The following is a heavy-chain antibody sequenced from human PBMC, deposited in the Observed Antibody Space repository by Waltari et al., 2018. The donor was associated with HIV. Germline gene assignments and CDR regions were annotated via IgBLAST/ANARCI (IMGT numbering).Heavy chain of an antibody. D-gene: IGHD3-22*01. V-gene: IGHV5-51*03. J-gene: IGHJ3*02. Sequence: EVQLVQSGAEVKKPGESLQISCKGSGYSFTSYWIGWVRQMPGKGLEGMGVIYPGDAGTRYSPSCQGQVTISADKSISTAYLQWSSPKAADTAKYYCARAEMTMIVVPMPAAFDIWGQGTMVTVSS. CDR1: GYSFTSYW. CDR3: ARAEMTMIVVPMPAAFDI. CDR2: IYPGDAGT.